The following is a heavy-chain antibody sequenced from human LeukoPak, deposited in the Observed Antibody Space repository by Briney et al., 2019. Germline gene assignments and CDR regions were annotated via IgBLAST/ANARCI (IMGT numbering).Heavy chain of an antibody. CDR2: ISSSGSTI. D-gene: IGHD3-3*01. J-gene: IGHJ6*03. CDR3: ARYRNYDFWSGYYLPYYYYYYMDV. CDR1: GFTFSNYY. V-gene: IGHV3-11*01. Sequence: GGSLRLSCAASGFTFSNYYMSWIRQAPGKGLEWVSYISSSGSTIYYADSVKGRFTISRDNAKNSLYLQMNSLRAEDTAVYYCARYRNYDFWSGYYLPYYYYYYMDVWGKGTTVTVSS.